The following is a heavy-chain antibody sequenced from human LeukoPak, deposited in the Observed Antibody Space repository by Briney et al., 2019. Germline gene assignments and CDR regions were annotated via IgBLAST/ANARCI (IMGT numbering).Heavy chain of an antibody. J-gene: IGHJ3*02. CDR1: GFTFSSYS. V-gene: IGHV3-21*01. CDR3: ANSGTTVGAFDI. CDR2: ISSSSSYI. D-gene: IGHD4-17*01. Sequence: GGSLRLSCAASGFTFSSYSMNWVRQAPGKGLEWVSSISSSSSYIYYADSVKGRFTISRDNAKNSLYLQMNSLRAEDTAVYYCANSGTTVGAFDIWGQGTMVTVSS.